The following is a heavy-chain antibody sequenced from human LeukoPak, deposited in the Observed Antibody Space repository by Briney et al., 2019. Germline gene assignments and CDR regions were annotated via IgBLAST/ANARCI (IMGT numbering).Heavy chain of an antibody. D-gene: IGHD6-13*01. CDR1: GFTFSSYS. V-gene: IGHV3-21*04. CDR2: ISSSSSYI. J-gene: IGHJ2*01. Sequence: GGSLRLSCAASGFTFSSYSMNWVRQAPGKGLEWVSSISSSSSYIYYADSVKGRFTISRDNSRNTLYLQMNTLRAEDTAVYYCAKAIAAPVWYFDLWGRGTLVTVSS. CDR3: AKAIAAPVWYFDL.